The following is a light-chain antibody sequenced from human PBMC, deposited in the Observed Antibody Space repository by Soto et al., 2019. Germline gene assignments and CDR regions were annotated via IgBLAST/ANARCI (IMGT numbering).Light chain of an antibody. V-gene: IGKV1-5*03. CDR3: QHYNSYSEA. CDR2: KAS. Sequence: DIQMTQSPSTLSGSVVDRVTITCMASQTISSWLAWYQQKPGKAPKLLIYKASTLKSGVPSRFGGSGSGTEFTLTISSLQPDDFATYYCQHYNSYSEAFDQGTKVDI. CDR1: QTISSW. J-gene: IGKJ1*01.